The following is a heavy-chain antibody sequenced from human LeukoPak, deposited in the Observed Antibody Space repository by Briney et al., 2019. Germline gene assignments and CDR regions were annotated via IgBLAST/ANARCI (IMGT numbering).Heavy chain of an antibody. V-gene: IGHV1-69*05. CDR2: IIPIFSTA. D-gene: IGHD4-17*01. CDR1: GGTFSSYA. J-gene: IGHJ3*02. Sequence: ASVKVSCKASGGTFSSYAISWVRQAPGQGLEWMGRIIPIFSTANYAQKFQGRVTITTDESTSTAYMELSSLRSEDTAVYYCARSTVTTGDAFDIWGQGTMVTVSS. CDR3: ARSTVTTGDAFDI.